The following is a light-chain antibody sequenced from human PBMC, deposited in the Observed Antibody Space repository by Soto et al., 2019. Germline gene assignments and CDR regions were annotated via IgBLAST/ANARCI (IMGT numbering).Light chain of an antibody. CDR2: GAS. V-gene: IGKV3-20*01. CDR1: QSVSSSY. CDR3: QQYGSSGT. Sequence: EMELTEAQGTASLSPGERATYSCRASQSVSSSYLAWYQQKPGQAPRLLIYGASSRATVIPDRFSGSGSGTDFTLTISRLEPEDFAVYYCQQYGSSGTFGQGTKVDI. J-gene: IGKJ1*01.